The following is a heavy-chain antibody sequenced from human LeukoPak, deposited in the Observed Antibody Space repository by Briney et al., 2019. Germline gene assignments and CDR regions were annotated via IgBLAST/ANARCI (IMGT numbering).Heavy chain of an antibody. J-gene: IGHJ4*02. CDR3: ARGSPLSYDSSDLGDY. D-gene: IGHD3-22*01. CDR2: IYYSGST. CDR1: GGSISSYY. V-gene: IGHV4-59*01. Sequence: PSETLSLTCTVSGGSISSYYWSWIRQPPGKGLEWIGYIYYSGSTNYNPSLKSRVTMSVDTSKNQFSLELSSVTAADTAVYYCARGSPLSYDSSDLGDYWGQGTLVTVSS.